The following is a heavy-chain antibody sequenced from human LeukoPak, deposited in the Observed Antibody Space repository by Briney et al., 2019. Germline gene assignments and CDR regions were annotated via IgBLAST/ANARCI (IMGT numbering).Heavy chain of an antibody. CDR1: GYTFTGYY. CDR3: ARARMVRGVISSWFDP. CDR2: INPNSGGT. V-gene: IGHV1-2*04. Sequence: ASVKVSCNASGYTFTGYYMHWVRQAPGQGLEWMGWINPNSGGTNYAQKFQGWVTMTRDTSISTAYMELSRLRSDDTAVYYCARARMVRGVISSWFDPWGQGTLVTVSS. J-gene: IGHJ5*02. D-gene: IGHD3-10*01.